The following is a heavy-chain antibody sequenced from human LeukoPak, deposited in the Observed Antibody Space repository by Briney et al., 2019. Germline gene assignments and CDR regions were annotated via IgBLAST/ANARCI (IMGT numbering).Heavy chain of an antibody. J-gene: IGHJ3*02. CDR2: INPSGGST. CDR1: GYTFTSYY. Sequence: ASVKVSCKASGYTFTSYYMHWVRQAPGQGLEWMGIINPSGGSTSYAQKFQGRVTMTRDTSTSTAYMQLSSLRSEDTAVYYCARARSGPYGSGSLDAFDIWGQGTMVTVSS. CDR3: ARARSGPYGSGSLDAFDI. V-gene: IGHV1-46*01. D-gene: IGHD3-10*01.